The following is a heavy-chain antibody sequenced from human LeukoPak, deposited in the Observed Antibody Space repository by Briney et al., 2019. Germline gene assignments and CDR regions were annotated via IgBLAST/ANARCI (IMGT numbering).Heavy chain of an antibody. CDR1: GGSFSGYY. Sequence: KTSETLSLTCAVYGGSFSGYYWSWIRQPPGKGLEWIGEINQRGSTNYNPSLKSRVTISVDTSKNQFSLKLSSVTAADTARYFCARLTSTCSGGNCYQYYFDYWGQGTLVTVSS. V-gene: IGHV4-34*01. D-gene: IGHD2-15*01. CDR2: INQRGST. CDR3: ARLTSTCSGGNCYQYYFDY. J-gene: IGHJ4*02.